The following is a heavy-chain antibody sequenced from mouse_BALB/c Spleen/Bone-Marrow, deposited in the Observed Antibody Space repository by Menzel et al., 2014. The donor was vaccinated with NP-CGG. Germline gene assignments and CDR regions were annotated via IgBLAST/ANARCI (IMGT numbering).Heavy chain of an antibody. D-gene: IGHD2-4*01. Sequence: VMLVESGPGLVAPSQSLSITCTVSGFSLTGYGVSWVRQPPGKGLEWLGMIWGDGSTDYNSALKSRLSITKDNSKSQVFLKMSSLQTDDTASYYCARDSFLITRALDYWGQGTSVTVSS. CDR1: GFSLTGYG. V-gene: IGHV2-6-7*01. CDR2: IWGDGST. CDR3: ARDSFLITRALDY. J-gene: IGHJ4*01.